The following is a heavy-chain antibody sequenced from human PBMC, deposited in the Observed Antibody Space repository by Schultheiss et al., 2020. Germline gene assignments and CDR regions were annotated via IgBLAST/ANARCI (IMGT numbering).Heavy chain of an antibody. V-gene: IGHV4-31*03. D-gene: IGHD3-16*01. CDR3: ARAAFGGVLPDY. J-gene: IGHJ4*02. CDR2: IFYSGGT. CDR1: GASITSGNYY. Sequence: SQTLSLTCTVSGASITSGNYYWSWIRQHPGKGLEWIGYIFYSGGTYYNPSLKSRLTISVDTSKNQFSLRLSSVTAADTAVYYCARAAFGGVLPDYWGQGTLVTVSS.